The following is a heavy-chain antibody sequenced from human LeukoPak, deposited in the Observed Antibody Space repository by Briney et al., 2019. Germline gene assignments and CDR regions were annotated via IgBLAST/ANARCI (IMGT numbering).Heavy chain of an antibody. CDR3: ARDPDGYKFFDY. J-gene: IGHJ4*02. Sequence: ASVKVSCKASGYTFTSYGISWVRQAPGQGLEWMGWISAYNGNTNYAQKLQGRVTMTTDTSTSTAYMELRSLSSVTAADTAVYFCARDPDGYKFFDYWGRGSPVTVSS. V-gene: IGHV1-18*01. CDR1: GYTFTSYG. D-gene: IGHD5-24*01. CDR2: ISAYNGNT.